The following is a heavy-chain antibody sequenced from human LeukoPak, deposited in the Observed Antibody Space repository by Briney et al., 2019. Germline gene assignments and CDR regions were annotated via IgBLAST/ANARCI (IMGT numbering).Heavy chain of an antibody. V-gene: IGHV3-11*06. CDR2: ISSSSYT. J-gene: IGHJ5*02. D-gene: IGHD3-10*01. CDR1: GFTFSDYY. Sequence: GGSLRLSCAASGFTFSDYYMSWIRQAPGKGLEWVSYISSSSYTNYTDSVTGRFTISRDNAKNSLYLQMNSLRAEDTAVYYCARGPQNYGSGNWFDPWGQGTLVTVSS. CDR3: ARGPQNYGSGNWFDP.